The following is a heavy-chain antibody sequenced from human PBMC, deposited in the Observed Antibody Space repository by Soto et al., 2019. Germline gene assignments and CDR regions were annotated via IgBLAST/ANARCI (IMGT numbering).Heavy chain of an antibody. D-gene: IGHD2-15*01. J-gene: IGHJ6*02. CDR3: ARAPSRYCSGGSCYPEFYYYGMDV. V-gene: IGHV1-69*01. Sequence: QVQLVQSGAEVKKPGSSVKVSCKASGGTFSSYAISWVRQAPGQGLEWMGGIIPIFGTANYAQKFQGRVTITADESTSTAYMELSSLRSEDTAVYYCARAPSRYCSGGSCYPEFYYYGMDVWGQGTTVTVSS. CDR1: GGTFSSYA. CDR2: IIPIFGTA.